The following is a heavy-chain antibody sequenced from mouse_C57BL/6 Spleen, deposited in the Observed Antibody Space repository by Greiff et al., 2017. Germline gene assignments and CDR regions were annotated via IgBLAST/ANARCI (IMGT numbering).Heavy chain of an antibody. J-gene: IGHJ4*01. CDR3: ARWDDYYAMDY. CDR2: IYPGSGNT. CDR1: GYSFTSYY. V-gene: IGHV1-66*01. Sequence: QVQLQQSGPELVKPGASVKISCKASGYSFTSYYIHWVKQRPGQGLEWIGWIYPGSGNTKYNEKFKGKATLTADTSSSTAYMQLSRLTSEDSAVYYCARWDDYYAMDYWGQGTSVTVSS. D-gene: IGHD4-1*01.